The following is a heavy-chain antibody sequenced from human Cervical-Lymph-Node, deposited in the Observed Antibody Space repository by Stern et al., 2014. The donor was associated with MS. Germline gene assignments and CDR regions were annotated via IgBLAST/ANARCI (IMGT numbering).Heavy chain of an antibody. CDR3: AKHSVQDLGYYYYGMDV. CDR1: GFTFSSYA. CDR2: IGGSGDST. V-gene: IGHV3-23*04. D-gene: IGHD1-1*01. J-gene: IGHJ6*02. Sequence: EVQLVESGGGLVQPGGSLRLSCAASGFTFSSYAMSWVRQAPGKGLEWVSGIGGSGDSTYYADSVKGRFTISRDNSKNTLFLQMNSLRAEDTAVYYCAKHSVQDLGYYYYGMDVWGQGTTVTVSS.